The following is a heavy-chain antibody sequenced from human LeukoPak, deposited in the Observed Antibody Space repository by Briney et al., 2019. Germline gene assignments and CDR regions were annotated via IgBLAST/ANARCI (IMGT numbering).Heavy chain of an antibody. V-gene: IGHV3-48*04. CDR2: ISSSGSTI. J-gene: IGHJ4*02. Sequence: GGSLRLSCAASGFTFSSYSMNWVRQAPGKGLEWVSYISSSGSTIYYADSVKGRFTISRDNAKNSLYLQMNSLRAEDTAVYYCARDLSGAVAAIDYWGQGTLVTVSS. CDR3: ARDLSGAVAAIDY. CDR1: GFTFSSYS. D-gene: IGHD6-19*01.